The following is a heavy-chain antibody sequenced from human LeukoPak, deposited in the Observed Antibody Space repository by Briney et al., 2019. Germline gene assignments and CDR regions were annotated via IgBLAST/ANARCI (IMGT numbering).Heavy chain of an antibody. Sequence: GGSLRLSCAASGFTFSSYSMNWVRQAPGKGLEWVSSISSSSSYIYYADSVKGRFTISRDNAKNSLYLQMNSLRAEDTAVYYCARDRGGTVMAYPRGKDYYYMDVWGKGTTVTVSS. CDR2: ISSSSSYI. J-gene: IGHJ6*03. CDR1: GFTFSSYS. V-gene: IGHV3-21*01. CDR3: ARDRGGTVMAYPRGKDYYYMDV. D-gene: IGHD3-16*01.